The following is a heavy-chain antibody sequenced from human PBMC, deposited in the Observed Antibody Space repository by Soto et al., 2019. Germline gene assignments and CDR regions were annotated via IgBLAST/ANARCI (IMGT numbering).Heavy chain of an antibody. CDR3: ARDSGAKLSSS. D-gene: IGHD6-13*01. CDR1: GGTFSSYR. J-gene: IGHJ4*02. CDR2: IVPIYRTA. V-gene: IGHV1-69*01. Sequence: QVQLVQSGAEVKKPGSSVKVFCKASGGTFSSYRINWVRQAPGQGLEWVGGIVPIYRTADYAQKFQGRVTITADESARTAYMELRSLKSQDTAVYYCARDSGAKLSSSWGQGTLVTVSS.